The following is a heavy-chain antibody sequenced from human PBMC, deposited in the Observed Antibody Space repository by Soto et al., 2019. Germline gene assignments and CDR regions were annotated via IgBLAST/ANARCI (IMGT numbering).Heavy chain of an antibody. D-gene: IGHD3-16*01. V-gene: IGHV4-59*01. J-gene: IGHJ4*02. CDR1: GGSISSYY. Sequence: QVQLQESGPGLVKPSETLSLTCTVSGGSISSYYWSWIRQPPGKGLEWIGYIYYSGSTNYNPSLKRRVTISVDPSKNQFSLKLSSVTAADTAVYYCARAWGRVFDYWGQGTLVTVSS. CDR3: ARAWGRVFDY. CDR2: IYYSGST.